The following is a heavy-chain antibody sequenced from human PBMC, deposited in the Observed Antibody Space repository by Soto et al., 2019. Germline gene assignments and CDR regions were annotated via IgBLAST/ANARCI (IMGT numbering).Heavy chain of an antibody. CDR2: ISADGTNK. CDR1: GFTFSTFA. Sequence: PGGSLRLSCSASGFTFSTFAVHWVRQAPGKGLEWVAVISADGTNKYYADSVKGRFTISRENSKNTLFLQMDSLRTEDTAMYYCARAPTSRFDYWGQGTLVTVSA. V-gene: IGHV3-30-3*01. J-gene: IGHJ4*02. CDR3: ARAPTSRFDY.